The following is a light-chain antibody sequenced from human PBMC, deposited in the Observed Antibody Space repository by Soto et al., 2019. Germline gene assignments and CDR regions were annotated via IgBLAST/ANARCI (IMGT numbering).Light chain of an antibody. V-gene: IGLV2-23*02. CDR2: EVS. CDR1: SSAVGSYNL. Sequence: QSALTQPASVSGSPGQSITISCTRTSSAVGSYNLVSWYQQHPGEAPKLMIYEVSKQPSGVSNRFSGSKSGSTASLTISGLHAEDEADYYCCSHAGSSTFVYGTGTKVTVL. CDR3: CSHAGSSTFV. J-gene: IGLJ1*01.